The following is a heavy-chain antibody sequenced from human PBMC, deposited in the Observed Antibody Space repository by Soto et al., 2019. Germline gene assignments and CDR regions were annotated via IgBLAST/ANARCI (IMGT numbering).Heavy chain of an antibody. D-gene: IGHD6-19*01. V-gene: IGHV3-23*01. CDR2: ISGSGGST. CDR1: GFTFSNYA. J-gene: IGHJ4*02. Sequence: GGSLRLSCAASGFTFSNYAVTWVRQAPGKGLEWVSTISGSGGSTYYADSVKGRFTVSRDNSKNTLYLQMNSLRAEDTAVYYCAKEGVAGTWEAQIEYWGQGTLVTVSS. CDR3: AKEGVAGTWEAQIEY.